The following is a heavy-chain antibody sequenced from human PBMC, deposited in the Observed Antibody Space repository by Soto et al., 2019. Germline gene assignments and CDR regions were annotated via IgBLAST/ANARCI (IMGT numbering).Heavy chain of an antibody. D-gene: IGHD6-6*01. CDR3: SFCPDVHSSFCAYFNY. Sequence: SQTLSLTCAISGHSVSSNSAAWNSIRRSPSRGLEWLGRTYYRSKWYNDYAVSVKSRITINPDTSKNQISLQLNSVNPEYTSAYAPSFCPDVHSSFCAYFNYCRLVHLIIASS. V-gene: IGHV6-1*01. CDR2: TYYRSKWYN. CDR1: GHSVSSNSAA. J-gene: IGHJ4*02.